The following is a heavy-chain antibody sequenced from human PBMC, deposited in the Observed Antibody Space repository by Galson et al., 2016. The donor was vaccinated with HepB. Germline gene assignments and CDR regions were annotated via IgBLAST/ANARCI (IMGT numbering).Heavy chain of an antibody. J-gene: IGHJ4*02. V-gene: IGHV3-33*01. D-gene: IGHD2-2*01. CDR2: IWYDGSNK. Sequence: SLRLSCAASGFMFTNYAIHWVRQAPGKGLEWVAVIWYDGSNKYYADSVKGRFTLSRDNSKNTLLLQMNSLRADDTAVYYYTRELKPSAIDYWGQGTLVTASS. CDR1: GFMFTNYA. CDR3: TRELKPSAIDY.